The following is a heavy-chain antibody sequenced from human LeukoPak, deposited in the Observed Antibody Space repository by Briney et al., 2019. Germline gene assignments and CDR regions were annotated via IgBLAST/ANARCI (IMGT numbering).Heavy chain of an antibody. Sequence: GGSLRLSYAASGFTFSSYAMSWVRQAPGKGLEWVSAISGSGGSTYYADSVKGRFTISRDNSKNTLYLQMNSLRAEDTAVYYCAKDRAFYGGYFDYWGQGTLVTVSS. CDR2: ISGSGGST. CDR3: AKDRAFYGGYFDY. J-gene: IGHJ4*02. D-gene: IGHD2/OR15-2a*01. V-gene: IGHV3-23*01. CDR1: GFTFSSYA.